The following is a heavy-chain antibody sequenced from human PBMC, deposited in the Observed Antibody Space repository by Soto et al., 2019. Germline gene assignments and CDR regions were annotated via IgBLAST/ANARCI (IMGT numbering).Heavy chain of an antibody. CDR2: ISYDGSNK. CDR1: GFTFSSYA. J-gene: IGHJ1*01. Sequence: QVQLVESGGGVVQPGRSLRLSCAATGFTFSSYAMHWVRQAPGKGLEWVAVISYDGSNKYYADSVKGRFTISRDNSKNTLYLQMNSLRAEDTAVYYCARYTATGYFQHWGQGTLVTVS. CDR3: ARYTATGYFQH. D-gene: IGHD5-18*01. V-gene: IGHV3-30-3*01.